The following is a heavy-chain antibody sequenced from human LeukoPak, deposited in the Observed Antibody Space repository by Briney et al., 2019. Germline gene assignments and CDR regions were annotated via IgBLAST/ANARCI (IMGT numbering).Heavy chain of an antibody. J-gene: IGHJ4*02. Sequence: PGGSLRLSCAASGFTFSSYTMSWVRQAPGKGLEWVSNIGGSASGTFYSDSVKGRFTISRDNSKNTLYLQMNSLRAEDTAVYYCAKAWAAAGTFDSWGQGTLVTVSS. CDR2: IGGSASGT. V-gene: IGHV3-23*01. CDR3: AKAWAAAGTFDS. D-gene: IGHD6-13*01. CDR1: GFTFSSYT.